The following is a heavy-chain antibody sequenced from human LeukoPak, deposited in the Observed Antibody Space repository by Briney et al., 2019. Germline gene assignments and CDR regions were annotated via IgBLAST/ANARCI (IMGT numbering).Heavy chain of an antibody. J-gene: IGHJ4*02. V-gene: IGHV3-7*01. CDR1: GFTFSSYW. CDR2: IKQDGSEK. CDR3: ATTGYSSSWYYFDF. Sequence: PGGSLRLSCAASGFTFSSYWMSWVRQAPGKGLEWVANIKQDGSEKYYVHSVKGRFTISRDNAKNSLYLQMNSLRAEDTAVYYCATTGYSSSWYYFDFWGQGTLVTVSS. D-gene: IGHD6-13*01.